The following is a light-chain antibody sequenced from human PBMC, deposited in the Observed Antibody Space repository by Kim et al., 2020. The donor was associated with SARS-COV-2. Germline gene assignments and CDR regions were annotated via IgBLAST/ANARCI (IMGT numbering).Light chain of an antibody. V-gene: IGLV6-57*03. CDR2: GDD. CDR1: SGSIDSKC. CDR3: QSYDNDNHGV. Sequence: VSVSSARSSGSIDSKCVQWYQRRPGSAPTTLVYGDDQRPSGVPDRFSASIDTSSNSASLIISGLKTEDEADYYCQSYDNDNHGVFGGGTQLTVL. J-gene: IGLJ3*02.